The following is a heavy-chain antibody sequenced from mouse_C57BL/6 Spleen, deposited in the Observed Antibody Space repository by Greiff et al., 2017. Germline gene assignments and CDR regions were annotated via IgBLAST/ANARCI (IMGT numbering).Heavy chain of an antibody. V-gene: IGHV1-62-2*01. Sequence: QVHVKQSGAELVKPGASVKLSCKASGYTFTEYTIHWVKQRSGQGLEWIGWFYPGSGSIKYNEKFKDKATLTADKSSSTVYMELSRFTSEDSAVNFGAGHEDRPYDEERYYYDMDYWGQGTTVTVSS. CDR1: GYTFTEYT. CDR2: FYPGSGSI. J-gene: IGHJ4*01. D-gene: IGHD2-12*01. CDR3: AGHEDRPYDEERYYYDMDY.